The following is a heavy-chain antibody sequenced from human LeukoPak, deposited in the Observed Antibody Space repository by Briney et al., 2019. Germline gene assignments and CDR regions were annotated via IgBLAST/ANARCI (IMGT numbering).Heavy chain of an antibody. D-gene: IGHD2-15*01. V-gene: IGHV4-30-2*01. CDR3: ARGGRYCSGGSCYATHAFDI. Sequence: SETLSLTCAVSGGSISSGGYSWSWIRQPPGKGLEWIGYIYHSGSTYYNPSLKSRVIISVDRSKNQFSLKLSSVTAADTAVYYCARGGRYCSGGSCYATHAFDIWGQGTMVTVSS. CDR2: IYHSGST. J-gene: IGHJ3*02. CDR1: GGSISSGGYS.